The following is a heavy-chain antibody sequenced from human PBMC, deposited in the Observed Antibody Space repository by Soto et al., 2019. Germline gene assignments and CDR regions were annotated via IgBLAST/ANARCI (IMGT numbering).Heavy chain of an antibody. CDR2: INHSGST. CDR3: ARGCRSTSCYYYMDV. J-gene: IGHJ6*03. Sequence: PSETLSLTCAVYGGSFSGYYWSWIRQPPGKGLEWIGEINHSGSTNYNPSLKSRVTISVDTSKNQFSLKLSSVTAADTAVYYCARGCRSTSCYYYMDVWGKGTTVTVSS. V-gene: IGHV4-34*01. D-gene: IGHD2-2*01. CDR1: GGSFSGYY.